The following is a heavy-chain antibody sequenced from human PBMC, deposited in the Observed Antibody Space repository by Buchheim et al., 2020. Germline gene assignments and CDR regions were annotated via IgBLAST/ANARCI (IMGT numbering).Heavy chain of an antibody. Sequence: EVQLVESGGGLVQPGGSLTLSCVASGFTFSGSDIHWVRQASGKRPEWVGLIRGEANSYATIYGASMKGRITISRDNSKNTAYLQMNSLKTEDTAVYYCMETGTSSDSWGQGTL. CDR3: METGTSSDS. V-gene: IGHV3-73*02. CDR2: IRGEANSYAT. J-gene: IGHJ4*02. D-gene: IGHD1-7*01. CDR1: GFTFSGSD.